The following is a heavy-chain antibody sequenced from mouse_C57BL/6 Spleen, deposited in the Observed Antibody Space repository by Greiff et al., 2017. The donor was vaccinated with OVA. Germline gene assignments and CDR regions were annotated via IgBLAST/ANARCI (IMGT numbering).Heavy chain of an antibody. D-gene: IGHD1-1*01. V-gene: IGHV1-22*01. Sequence: EVQLVESGPELVKPGASVKMSCKASGYTFTDYNMHWVKQSHGKSLEWIGYINPNNGGTSYNQKFKGKATLTVNKSSSTAYMELRSLTSEDSAVYYCASFTTVGYFDVWGTGTTVTVSS. CDR3: ASFTTVGYFDV. J-gene: IGHJ1*03. CDR2: INPNNGGT. CDR1: GYTFTDYN.